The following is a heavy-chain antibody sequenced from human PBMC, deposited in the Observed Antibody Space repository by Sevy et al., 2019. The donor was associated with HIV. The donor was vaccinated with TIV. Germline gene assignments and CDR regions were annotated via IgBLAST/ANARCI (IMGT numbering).Heavy chain of an antibody. CDR2: ISSSSSYI. D-gene: IGHD2-15*01. CDR3: AIEGLYCTDDSCYSEGFDS. CDR1: GFTFSSYS. Sequence: GGSLRLSCAASGFTFSSYSMNWVRQAPGKGLEWVSTISSSSSYIYYADSVKGRFTISRDNAKNSLYLQMNSLRAEDTAVYYCAIEGLYCTDDSCYSEGFDSWGQGTLVTVSS. V-gene: IGHV3-21*01. J-gene: IGHJ4*02.